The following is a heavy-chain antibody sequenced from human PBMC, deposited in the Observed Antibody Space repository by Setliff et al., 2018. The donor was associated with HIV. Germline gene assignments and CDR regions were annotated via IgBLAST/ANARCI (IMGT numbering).Heavy chain of an antibody. CDR1: GYSFTSYW. CDR3: ARLSPDYYDSIAPRFDI. D-gene: IGHD3-22*01. J-gene: IGHJ3*02. Sequence: GESLKISCKGSGYSFTSYWIGWVRQMPGKGLEWMGIIYPGDSDTRYSPSFQGQVTISADKSISTAYLQWSSLKASDTAMYYCARLSPDYYDSIAPRFDIWGQGTMVTVSS. CDR2: IYPGDSDT. V-gene: IGHV5-51*01.